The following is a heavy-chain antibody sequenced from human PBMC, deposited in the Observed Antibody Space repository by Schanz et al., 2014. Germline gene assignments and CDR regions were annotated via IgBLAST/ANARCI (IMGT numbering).Heavy chain of an antibody. V-gene: IGHV3-11*01. CDR1: GFTFRDYQ. J-gene: IGHJ4*02. Sequence: QVQLVESGGGLVKPGGSLRLSCTASGFTFRDYQMTWIRQAPGKGLEWVSYITSGSAKFYADSVKGRFTISRDNAKNSLYLQINSLRAEDTAVYYCAREKRRTEVVLDHWGQGTLVTVS. CDR2: ITSGSAK. CDR3: AREKRRTEVVLDH.